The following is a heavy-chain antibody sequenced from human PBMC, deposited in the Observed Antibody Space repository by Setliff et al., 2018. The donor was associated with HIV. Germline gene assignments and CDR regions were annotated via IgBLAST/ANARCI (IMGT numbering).Heavy chain of an antibody. CDR3: ARVREEQLAPLPNWYFDL. V-gene: IGHV1-69*10. CDR1: GGTFSSYA. CDR2: IIPILGIA. Sequence: ASVKVSCKASGGTFSSYAISWVRQAPGQGLEWMGGIIPILGIANYAQKFQGRVTITADKSTSTAYMELSSLRSEDTAVYYCARVREEQLAPLPNWYFDLWGRGTLVTVS. D-gene: IGHD6-6*01. J-gene: IGHJ2*01.